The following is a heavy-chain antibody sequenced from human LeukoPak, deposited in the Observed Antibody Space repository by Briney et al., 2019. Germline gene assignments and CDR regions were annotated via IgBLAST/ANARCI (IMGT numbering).Heavy chain of an antibody. V-gene: IGHV3-33*01. Sequence: PGRSLRLSCAASGFTFSSYGMHWVRQAPGKGLAWVAVIWYDGSNKYYADSVKGRFTISRDNSKNTLYLQMNSLRAEDTAVYYCARGYYGSGSYYPDYWGQGTLVTVSS. CDR2: IWYDGSNK. CDR1: GFTFSSYG. J-gene: IGHJ4*02. CDR3: ARGYYGSGSYYPDY. D-gene: IGHD3-10*01.